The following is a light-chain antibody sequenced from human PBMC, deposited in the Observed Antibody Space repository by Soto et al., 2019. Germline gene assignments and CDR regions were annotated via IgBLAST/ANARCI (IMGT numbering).Light chain of an antibody. CDR3: SSFVHGTSYV. V-gene: IGLV2-14*02. Sequence: QSVLTQCASVSGSPGQSITISCAGTNSDVGSYNFVSWLQQHAGKAPKLIIYDVTKRPSGVPDRFSGSKSGNTAYLTVSGLQAEDEADYFCSSFVHGTSYVFGTGTKVTVL. CDR2: DVT. J-gene: IGLJ1*01. CDR1: NSDVGSYNF.